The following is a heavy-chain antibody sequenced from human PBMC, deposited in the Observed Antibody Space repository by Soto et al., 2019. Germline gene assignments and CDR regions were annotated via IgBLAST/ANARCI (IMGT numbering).Heavy chain of an antibody. J-gene: IGHJ4*02. CDR1: GFAFNNYG. Sequence: PGGSLRLSCTVSGFAFNNYGINWVRQAPGQGLEWVSSISKSDYTYYSDSVKGRFTISRDNAKNSVSLQMNTLRVEDTAVYYCAREASIIIPAVSDFWGQGTLVTVSS. V-gene: IGHV3-21*01. D-gene: IGHD2-2*01. CDR3: AREASIIIPAVSDF. CDR2: ISKSDYT.